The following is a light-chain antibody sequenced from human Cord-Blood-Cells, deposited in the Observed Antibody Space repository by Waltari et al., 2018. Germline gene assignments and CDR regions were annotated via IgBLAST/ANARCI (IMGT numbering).Light chain of an antibody. CDR3: QQYYSTPLT. Sequence: DIVMTQSPDSLAVSLGERAPITCQSRQSVLYSSNNKNYLAWYQQKPGQPPKLLIYWASTRESGVPDRFSGSGSGTDFTLTISSLQAEDVAVYYCQQYYSTPLTFGGGTKVEIK. CDR1: QSVLYSSNNKNY. V-gene: IGKV4-1*01. CDR2: WAS. J-gene: IGKJ4*01.